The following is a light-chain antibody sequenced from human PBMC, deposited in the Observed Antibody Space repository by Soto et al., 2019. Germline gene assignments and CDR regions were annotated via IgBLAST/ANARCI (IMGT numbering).Light chain of an antibody. V-gene: IGKV3-20*01. CDR1: QSGDSSY. CDR2: DAS. CDR3: QQYGSSLMYT. Sequence: EIVLTQSPGTLSLSPGERATLSCRASQSGDSSYLAWYQQKPGQPPRLLIYDASSRATGIPDRFSGSGSGTDFTLTISRLEPEDFAVFYCQQYGSSLMYTFGQGTKLEIK. J-gene: IGKJ2*01.